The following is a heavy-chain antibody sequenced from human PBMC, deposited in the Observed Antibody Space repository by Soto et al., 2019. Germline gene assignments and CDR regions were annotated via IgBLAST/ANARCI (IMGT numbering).Heavy chain of an antibody. CDR1: GFTFNTYV. J-gene: IGHJ3*01. CDR2: ISYSADKT. D-gene: IGHD1-7*01. CDR3: ARRARTAATNWGAFDV. V-gene: IGHV3-23*01. Sequence: EVQLLESGGGLVQPGGSLRLSCAASGFTFNTYVMNWVRQAPGKGLEWVSTISYSADKTHYADSGKGRFTISRDNSRGTLFLQMNSLRADDAAVYYCARRARTAATNWGAFDVWGQGTRVSVSS.